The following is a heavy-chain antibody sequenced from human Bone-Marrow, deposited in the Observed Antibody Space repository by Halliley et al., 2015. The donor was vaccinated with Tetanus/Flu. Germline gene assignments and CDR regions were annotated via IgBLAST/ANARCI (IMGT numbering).Heavy chain of an antibody. CDR2: ICSHGRNE. V-gene: IGHV3-33*01. CDR3: AGDADTTASYWYFDL. Sequence: LICSHGRNEYYAESVKGRFTNSRDTSKNTLYLQVDGHGTEDTAVYYCAGDADTTASYWYFDLWGHGTRVTVSS. J-gene: IGHJ2*01. D-gene: IGHD1-26*01.